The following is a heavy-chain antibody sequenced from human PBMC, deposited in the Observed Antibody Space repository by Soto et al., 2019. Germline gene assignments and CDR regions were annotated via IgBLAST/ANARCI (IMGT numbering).Heavy chain of an antibody. CDR3: ARVSRYFDMDTPVYYFDY. J-gene: IGHJ4*02. V-gene: IGHV4-59*01. CDR2: IYYSGST. Sequence: PSETLSLTCTVSGGSISSYYWSWIRQPPGKGLEWIGYIYYSGSTNYNPSLKSRVTISVDTSKNQFSLKLSSVTAADTAVYYCARVSRYFDMDTPVYYFDYWGQGTLVTVSS. CDR1: GGSISSYY. D-gene: IGHD3-9*01.